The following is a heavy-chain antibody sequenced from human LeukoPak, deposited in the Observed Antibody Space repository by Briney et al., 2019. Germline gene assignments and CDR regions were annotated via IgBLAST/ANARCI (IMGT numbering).Heavy chain of an antibody. CDR3: AKDVQSTPYYYYGLDV. D-gene: IGHD2-15*01. V-gene: IGHV3-30*18. J-gene: IGHJ6*02. CDR2: ISYDGSKN. CDR1: GFTFSSYD. Sequence: GRSLRLSCAASGFTFSSYDMHWVRQAPGKGLEWVAVISYDGSKNYYGDSVKGRFTISRDNSKNTLYLQMNSLRAEDTAVYYCAKDVQSTPYYYYGLDVWGQGTTVTVSS.